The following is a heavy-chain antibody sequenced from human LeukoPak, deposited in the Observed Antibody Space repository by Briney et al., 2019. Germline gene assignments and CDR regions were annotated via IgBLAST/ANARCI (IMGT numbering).Heavy chain of an antibody. CDR2: IKHDESEK. Sequence: PGGSLRLSCAASGFSFNSDWMDRVRQAPGKGLEWVANIKHDESEKNYLDSVKGRFTISRDNAQNSLYLQMNGLRVEDTAVYYCTRRLDDWGQGTLVTVSS. CDR1: GFSFNSDW. J-gene: IGHJ4*02. V-gene: IGHV3-7*01. D-gene: IGHD3-16*01. CDR3: TRRLDD.